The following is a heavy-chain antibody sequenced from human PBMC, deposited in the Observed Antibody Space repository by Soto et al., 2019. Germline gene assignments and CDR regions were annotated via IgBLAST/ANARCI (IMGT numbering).Heavy chain of an antibody. Sequence: TSETLSLTCTVSGGSISSGPYSWGWIRQPPGKGLEWIGTFYYSGSTNYNPSLESRVTISVDTSRNQFSLKLSSVTAADTAVYYCARLLSGWYGFDYWGQGTLVTVSS. CDR3: ARLLSGWYGFDY. CDR1: GGSISSGPYS. J-gene: IGHJ4*02. D-gene: IGHD6-19*01. V-gene: IGHV4-39*01. CDR2: FYYSGST.